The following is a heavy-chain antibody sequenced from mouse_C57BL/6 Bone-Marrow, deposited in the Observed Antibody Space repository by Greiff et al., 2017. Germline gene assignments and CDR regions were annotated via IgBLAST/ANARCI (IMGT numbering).Heavy chain of an antibody. CDR1: GYTFTSYG. Sequence: VQRVESGAELARPGASVKLSCKASGYTFTSYGISWVKQRTGQGLEWIGEIYPRSGNTYYNEKFKGKATLTADKSSSTAYMELRSLTSEDSAVYFCAREGYLGFAYWGQGTLVTVSA. V-gene: IGHV1-81*01. CDR3: AREGYLGFAY. CDR2: IYPRSGNT. J-gene: IGHJ3*01.